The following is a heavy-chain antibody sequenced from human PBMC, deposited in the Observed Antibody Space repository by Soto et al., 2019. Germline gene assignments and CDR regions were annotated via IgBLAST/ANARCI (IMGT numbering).Heavy chain of an antibody. CDR2: IYTSGST. J-gene: IGHJ4*02. V-gene: IGHV4-4*07. D-gene: IGHD3-22*01. Sequence: SETLSLTCTVSGGSISSYYWSWIRQPAGKGLEWIGRIYTSGSTNYNPSLKSRVTMSVDTSKNQFSLKLSSVTAADTAVYYCARGKYDSSGYSFDYWGQGTLVTVSS. CDR3: ARGKYDSSGYSFDY. CDR1: GGSISSYY.